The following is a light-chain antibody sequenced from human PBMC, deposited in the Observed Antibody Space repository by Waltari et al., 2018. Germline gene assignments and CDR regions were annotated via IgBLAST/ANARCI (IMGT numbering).Light chain of an antibody. J-gene: IGLJ2*01. V-gene: IGLV2-11*01. CDR2: DVT. Sequence: QSALTQPRSVSGSPGQSVTISCTGTSSDVGGYNYVSWYQQHPGKAPKLMIYDVTKRPAGVPDRFSASKSGSTASLTISGLQAEDEADYYCCSYADTYTVLFGGGTKLTVL. CDR3: CSYADTYTVL. CDR1: SSDVGGYNY.